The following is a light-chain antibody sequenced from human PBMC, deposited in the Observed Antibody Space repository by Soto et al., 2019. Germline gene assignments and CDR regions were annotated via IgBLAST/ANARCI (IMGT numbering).Light chain of an antibody. CDR3: HQYGNSPQT. CDR2: AAS. V-gene: IGKV3-20*01. Sequence: EIVLTQSPGTLSLSPGERVTLSCRDSHSVTSSHVAWYRQSPGQAPRLLIYAASTRAAGVPDRFSGNGSGADFTLTISRLEPEDFALYYCHQYGNSPQTFGQGTKVEMK. CDR1: HSVTSSH. J-gene: IGKJ2*01.